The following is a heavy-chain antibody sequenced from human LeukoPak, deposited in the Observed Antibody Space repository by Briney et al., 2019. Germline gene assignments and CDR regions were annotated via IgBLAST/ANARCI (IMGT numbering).Heavy chain of an antibody. CDR2: IYYSGST. V-gene: IGHV4-59*01. Sequence: PSETLSLTCTVSGGSISSYYWSWIRQPPGKGLEWIGYIYYSGSTNYNPSLKSRVTISVDTSKNQFSLKLSSVTAADTAVYYCARGASGYDFWSGYWGAFDIWGQGTMVTASS. CDR3: ARGASGYDFWSGYWGAFDI. J-gene: IGHJ3*02. D-gene: IGHD3-3*01. CDR1: GGSISSYY.